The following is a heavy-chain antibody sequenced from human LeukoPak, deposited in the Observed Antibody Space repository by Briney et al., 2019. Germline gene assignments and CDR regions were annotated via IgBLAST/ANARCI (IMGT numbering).Heavy chain of an antibody. V-gene: IGHV4-59*12. J-gene: IGHJ4*02. D-gene: IGHD6-6*01. CDR3: AGSSHSSSSVVVFDY. Sequence: PSETLSLTCTVSGGSISSYYWSWIRQPPGKGLEWIGYIYYSGSTNYNPSLKSRVTISVDRSKNQFSLKLSSVTAADTAVYYCAGSSHSSSSVVVFDYWGQGTLVTVSS. CDR2: IYYSGST. CDR1: GGSISSYY.